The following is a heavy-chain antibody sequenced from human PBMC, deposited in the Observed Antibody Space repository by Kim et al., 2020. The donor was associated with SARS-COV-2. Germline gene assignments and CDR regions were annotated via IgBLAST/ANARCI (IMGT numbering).Heavy chain of an antibody. CDR2: ISGSGGST. J-gene: IGHJ4*02. Sequence: GGSLRLSCAASGFTFSSYAMSWVRQAPGKGLEWVSAISGSGGSTYYADSVKGRFTISRDNSKNTLYLQMNSLRAEDTAVYYCAKDRDPWGGGTCFDYWGQGTLVTVSS. CDR1: GFTFSSYA. V-gene: IGHV3-23*01. CDR3: AKDRDPWGGGTCFDY. D-gene: IGHD2-21*01.